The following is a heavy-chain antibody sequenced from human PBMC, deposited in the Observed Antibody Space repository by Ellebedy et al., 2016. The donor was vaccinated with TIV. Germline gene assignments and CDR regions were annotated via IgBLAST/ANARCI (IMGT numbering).Heavy chain of an antibody. D-gene: IGHD5-24*01. V-gene: IGHV3-23*01. J-gene: IGHJ4*02. CDR2: ISGSGVTT. CDR1: GFTFSRTA. Sequence: GGSLRLXXAASGFTFSRTAMSWARQAPGKGLEWVSVISGSGVTTDYADSVKGRFTISRDNSKNTLILQMNSLRAENTAEYYCARQREGYNFHYFDSWGQGTLVTVSS. CDR3: ARQREGYNFHYFDS.